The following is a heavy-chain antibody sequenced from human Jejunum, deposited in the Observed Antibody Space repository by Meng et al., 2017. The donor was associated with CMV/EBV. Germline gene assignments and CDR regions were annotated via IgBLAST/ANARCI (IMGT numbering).Heavy chain of an antibody. V-gene: IGHV7-4-1*02. CDR2: INTNTGNP. CDR3: ARETLGYCSSTSCYIGPPDY. Sequence: VHLVQAGSGLKKAGATVKVSFKASGSTFTRYAMNWVRQAPGQVLEWMGWINTNTGNPTYAQGFTGRFVFSLDTSVSTAYLQISSLKAEDTAVYYCARETLGYCSSTSCYIGPPDYWGQGTLVTVSS. D-gene: IGHD2-2*01. CDR1: GSTFTRYA. J-gene: IGHJ4*02.